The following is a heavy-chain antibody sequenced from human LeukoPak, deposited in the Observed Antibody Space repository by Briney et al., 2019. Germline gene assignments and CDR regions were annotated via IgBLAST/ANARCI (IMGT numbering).Heavy chain of an antibody. D-gene: IGHD5-18*01. CDR3: AGMAMDPAMVTNFFDL. V-gene: IGHV1-46*01. Sequence: ASVKISCKASGYTFTDYYMYWVRQAPGQGPECMGVIHPSGGSTTSAQKFQGRVTLTKDTATSTIYIELSSLRSDDTAVYYCAGMAMDPAMVTNFFDLWGQGTLLIVSA. CDR2: IHPSGGST. CDR1: GYTFTDYY. J-gene: IGHJ4*02.